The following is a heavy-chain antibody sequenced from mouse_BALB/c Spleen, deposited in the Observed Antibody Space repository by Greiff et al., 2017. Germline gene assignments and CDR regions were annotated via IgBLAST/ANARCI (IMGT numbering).Heavy chain of an antibody. CDR2: IDTSDSYT. Sequence: QVQLQQPGAELVMPGASVKMSCKASGYTFTDYWMHWVKQRPGQGLEWIGAIDTSDSYTSYNQKFKGKATLTVDESSSTAYMQLSSLTSEDSAVYYCARGGNYRFDYWGQGTTLTVSS. V-gene: IGHV1-69*01. D-gene: IGHD2-1*01. J-gene: IGHJ2*01. CDR3: ARGGNYRFDY. CDR1: GYTFTDYW.